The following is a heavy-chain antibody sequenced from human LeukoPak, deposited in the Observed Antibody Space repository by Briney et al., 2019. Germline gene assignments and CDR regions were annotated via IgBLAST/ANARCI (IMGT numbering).Heavy chain of an antibody. CDR3: ARSYYGDYEDF. CDR2: INSDGSST. Sequence: PGGSLRLSCAASGFTSSTYWIHWVRHAPGKGHMWVSRINSDGSSTSYADSVKGRFTISRDNAKNTVYLHMNSLKVEDTAVYYCARSYYGDYEDFWGQGTLVAVSS. V-gene: IGHV3-74*01. D-gene: IGHD4-17*01. J-gene: IGHJ4*02. CDR1: GFTSSTYW.